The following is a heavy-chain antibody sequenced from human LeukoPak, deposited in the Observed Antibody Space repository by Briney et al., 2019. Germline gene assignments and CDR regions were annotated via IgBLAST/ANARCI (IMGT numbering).Heavy chain of an antibody. D-gene: IGHD3-10*01. CDR1: GFTVSSNY. V-gene: IGHV3-53*01. CDR3: ARPNHYGSDLDY. Sequence: GGSLRLSCAASGFTVSSNYMTWVRQAPGKGLEWVSVIYSDGSTYYADSVKGRFTISRDNSKNTLYLQMNSLRAEDTAVYYCARPNHYGSDLDYWGQGTLVTVSS. J-gene: IGHJ4*02. CDR2: IYSDGST.